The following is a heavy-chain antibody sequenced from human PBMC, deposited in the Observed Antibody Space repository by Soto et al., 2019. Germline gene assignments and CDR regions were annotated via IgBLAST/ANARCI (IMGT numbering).Heavy chain of an antibody. D-gene: IGHD6-13*01. V-gene: IGHV4-34*01. CDR3: VRGPALSSSYLYYFDY. CDR1: GGSFSGYY. CDR2: INHSGST. J-gene: IGHJ4*02. Sequence: SETLSLTCAVYGGSFSGYYWSWIRQPPGKGLEWIGEINHSGSTNYNPSLKSRVTISVDTSKNQFSLKLSSVTAADTAVYYCVRGPALSSSYLYYFDYWGQGTLVTVSS.